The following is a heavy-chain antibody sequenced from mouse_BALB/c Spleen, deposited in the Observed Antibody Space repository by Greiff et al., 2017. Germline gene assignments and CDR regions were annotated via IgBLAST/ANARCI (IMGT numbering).Heavy chain of an antibody. CDR3: AREAYGNYAMDY. CDR1: GFTFSSFG. CDR2: ISSGSSTI. J-gene: IGHJ4*01. D-gene: IGHD2-1*01. V-gene: IGHV5-17*02. Sequence: EVKLVESGGGLVQPGGSRKLSCAASGFTFSSFGMHWVRQAPEKGLEWVAYISSGSSTIYYADTVKGRFTIARDNPKNTLFLQMTSLRSEDTAMYYCAREAYGNYAMDYWGQGTSVTVSS.